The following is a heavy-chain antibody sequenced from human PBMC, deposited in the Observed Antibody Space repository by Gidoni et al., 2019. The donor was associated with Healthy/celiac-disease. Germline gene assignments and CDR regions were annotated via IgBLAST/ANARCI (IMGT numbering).Heavy chain of an antibody. J-gene: IGHJ6*02. CDR3: ARDFGSGGSSYYYYYYGMDV. CDR1: GGTFSSYS. CDR2: IIPIFGTA. D-gene: IGHD2-15*01. Sequence: QVQLVQSGAEVKKPGSSVKVSCKASGGTFSSYSISWVRQAPGQGLEWMGWIIPIFGTANYAQKFQGRVTITADKSTSTAYMELSSLRSEDTAVYYCARDFGSGGSSYYYYYYGMDVWGQGTTVTVSS. V-gene: IGHV1-69*06.